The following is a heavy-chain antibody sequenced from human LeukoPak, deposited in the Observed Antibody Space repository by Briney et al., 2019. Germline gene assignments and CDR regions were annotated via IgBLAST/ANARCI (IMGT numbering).Heavy chain of an antibody. Sequence: PGGSLRLSCAASGFTVSSYGMTWVRQAPGKGLEWVSYISSSGSTIYHADSVKGRFTISRDNAKNSLYLQMNSLRAEDTAVYYCARGGGKYYDILTGYYSSPVDYWGQGTLVTVSS. D-gene: IGHD3-9*01. J-gene: IGHJ4*02. CDR1: GFTVSSYG. V-gene: IGHV3-48*04. CDR3: ARGGGKYYDILTGYYSSPVDY. CDR2: ISSSGSTI.